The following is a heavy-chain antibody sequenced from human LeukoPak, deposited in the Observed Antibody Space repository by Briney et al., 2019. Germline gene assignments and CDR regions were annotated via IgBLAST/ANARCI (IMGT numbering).Heavy chain of an antibody. CDR1: VFTFSSYW. J-gene: IGHJ4*02. V-gene: IGHV3-7*01. Sequence: PGGSLRLSCAACVFTFSSYWMSWVRQAPGKGLEWVANIKQDGSEKYYVDSVKGRFIISRDNAKNSLYLQMNSLRVEDTAVYYCARGGLRLLEWLSPFDYWGQGTLVTVSS. CDR3: ARGGLRLLEWLSPFDY. CDR2: IKQDGSEK. D-gene: IGHD3-3*01.